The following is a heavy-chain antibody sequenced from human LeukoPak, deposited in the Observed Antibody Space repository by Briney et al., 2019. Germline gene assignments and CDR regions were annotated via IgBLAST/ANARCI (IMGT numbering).Heavy chain of an antibody. J-gene: IGHJ6*02. Sequence: PGGSLRLSCAASGFTFSSYSMNWVRQAQGKGLEWVSSISSNNNYIYYADSMKGRFTISRDNAKNSLYLQMNSLRAEDTAVYYCARDLRPGGMDVWGQGTTVTVSS. CDR3: ARDLRPGGMDV. D-gene: IGHD1-1*01. V-gene: IGHV3-21*01. CDR2: ISSNNNYI. CDR1: GFTFSSYS.